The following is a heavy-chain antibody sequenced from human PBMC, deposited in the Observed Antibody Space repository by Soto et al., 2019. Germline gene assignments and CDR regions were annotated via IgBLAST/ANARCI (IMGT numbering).Heavy chain of an antibody. V-gene: IGHV6-1*01. Sequence: SQTLSLTCAISGDSVSSNTAAYYWIRQSPSRGLEWLGRTYYRSKWYYDYAVSVKGRISITPDKSKNQFSLNLKSVTPADAAVYYCARDSPPRLTATMRFAPWGQGTQVTVSS. D-gene: IGHD1-7*01. CDR2: TYYRSKWYY. CDR1: GDSVSSNTAA. CDR3: ARDSPPRLTATMRFAP. J-gene: IGHJ5*02.